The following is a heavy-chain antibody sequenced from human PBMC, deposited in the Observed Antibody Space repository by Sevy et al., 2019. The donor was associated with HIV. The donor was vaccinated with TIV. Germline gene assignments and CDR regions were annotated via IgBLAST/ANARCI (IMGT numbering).Heavy chain of an antibody. Sequence: SETLSLTCTVSGGSINSDHWNWIRQPPGKGLDWIGYVYYTGGTNYNPSLQNRVTISVDRTKNQFSLILTSVTAADTAVYYCARRNDFDIWGQGTMVTVS. J-gene: IGHJ3*02. CDR3: ARRNDFDI. V-gene: IGHV4-59*08. CDR1: GGSINSDH. CDR2: VYYTGGT.